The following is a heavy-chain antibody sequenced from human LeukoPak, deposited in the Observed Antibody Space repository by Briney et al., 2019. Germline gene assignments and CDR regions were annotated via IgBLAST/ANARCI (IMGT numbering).Heavy chain of an antibody. CDR2: IWYDGSNK. CDR1: GFTFSSYG. D-gene: IGHD2-15*01. J-gene: IGHJ6*02. Sequence: GGSLRLSCAVSGFTFSSYGMHWVRQAPGKGPEWVAVIWYDGSNKYYADSVKGRFTISRDNSKNTLYLQMNSLRAEDTAVYYCARAGSGSYYYYYGMDVWGQGTTVTVSS. CDR3: ARAGSGSYYYYYGMDV. V-gene: IGHV3-33*01.